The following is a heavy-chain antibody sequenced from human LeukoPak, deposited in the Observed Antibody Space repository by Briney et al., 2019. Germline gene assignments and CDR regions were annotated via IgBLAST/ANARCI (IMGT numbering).Heavy chain of an antibody. J-gene: IGHJ4*02. V-gene: IGHV3-23*01. Sequence: GGSLRLLCAASGLTFSNYCVQWVRQAPGKGLEGVSGINGNGGTRYYADSVKARFTISRDNSKNTVYLQMNSLRAEETAVYYCANDLGWIQLNLGRGQGTLVTVSS. D-gene: IGHD5-18*01. CDR2: INGNGGTR. CDR1: GLTFSNYC. CDR3: ANDLGWIQLNLG.